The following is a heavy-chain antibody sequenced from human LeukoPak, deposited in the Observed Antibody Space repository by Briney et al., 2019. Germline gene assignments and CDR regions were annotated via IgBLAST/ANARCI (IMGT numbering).Heavy chain of an antibody. Sequence: AGSLRLSCAASGFTFSDFGMHWVRQAPGQGLEWVAVVWFDGTNSYYADSVHGRFTVSRDNSKNTLDLQMISLRAEDTAVYYCARGQITGTTNRFDYWGQGTLVTVSS. CDR2: VWFDGTNS. CDR1: GFTFSDFG. V-gene: IGHV3-33*01. D-gene: IGHD1-7*01. J-gene: IGHJ4*02. CDR3: ARGQITGTTNRFDY.